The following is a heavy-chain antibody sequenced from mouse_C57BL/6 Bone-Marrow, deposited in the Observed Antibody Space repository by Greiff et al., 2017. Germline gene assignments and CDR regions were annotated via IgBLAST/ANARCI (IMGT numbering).Heavy chain of an antibody. J-gene: IGHJ2*01. CDR3: ARSGYPVPFDY. CDR1: GYTFTSYW. V-gene: IGHV1-64*01. Sequence: QVQLQQPGAELVKPGASVKLSCKASGYTFTSYWMHWVKQRPGQGLEWIGMIHPNSGSTNYDEKFKSKATLTVDKSSSTAYMQLSSLTSEDSAIYYCARSGYPVPFDYWGQGTTLTVSS. CDR2: IHPNSGST. D-gene: IGHD1-2*01.